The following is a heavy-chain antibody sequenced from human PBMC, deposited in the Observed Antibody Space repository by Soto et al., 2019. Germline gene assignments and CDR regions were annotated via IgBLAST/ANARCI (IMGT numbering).Heavy chain of an antibody. V-gene: IGHV4-30-2*01. CDR2: IYHSGST. CDR3: ARVPGP. J-gene: IGHJ5*02. Sequence: QLQLQESGSGLVKPSQTLSLTCAVSGGSISSGGYSWSWIRQPPGKGLEWIGYIYHSGSTYYNPSSNGGVTISVDRSKNHASLKRSSVTAADTAVYYSARVPGPWGQGDLVNVSS. CDR1: GGSISSGGYS.